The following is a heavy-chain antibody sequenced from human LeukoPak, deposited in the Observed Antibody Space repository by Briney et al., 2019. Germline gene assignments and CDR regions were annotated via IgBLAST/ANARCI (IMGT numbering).Heavy chain of an antibody. Sequence: GRSLRLSCAASGFTFSSYAMHWVRQAPGKGLEWVAVISYDGSNKYYADSVKGRFTISRDNAKNSLYLDMSSLRADDTAVYYCARAENSGSGGLDPWGQGTLVTVSS. CDR2: ISYDGSNK. D-gene: IGHD2-15*01. V-gene: IGHV3-30*04. CDR3: ARAENSGSGGLDP. J-gene: IGHJ5*02. CDR1: GFTFSSYA.